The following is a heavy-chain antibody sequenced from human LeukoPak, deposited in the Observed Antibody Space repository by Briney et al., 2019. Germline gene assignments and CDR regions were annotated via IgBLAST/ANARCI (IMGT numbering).Heavy chain of an antibody. CDR2: IDPSGGTT. Sequence: GASVKVSCKPSGYTFTSYSMHWVRQAPGQGLEWMGIIDPSGGTTRYAQKFQGRVTMTRDTSPSPVYMELSSLRSEDTAVYYCARVATPSRNYYYYGMDVWGQGTTVTVSS. J-gene: IGHJ6*02. CDR3: ARVATPSRNYYYYGMDV. V-gene: IGHV1-46*01. D-gene: IGHD2-2*01. CDR1: GYTFTSYS.